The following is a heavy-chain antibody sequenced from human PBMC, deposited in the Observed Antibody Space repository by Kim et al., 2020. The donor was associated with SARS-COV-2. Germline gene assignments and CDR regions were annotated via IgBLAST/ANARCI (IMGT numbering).Heavy chain of an antibody. CDR1: GYTFTSYA. CDR3: ATTVVVVAATPRSWFDP. V-gene: IGHV7-4-1*02. Sequence: ASVKVSCKASGYTFTSYAMNWVRQAPGQGLEWMGWINTNTGNPTYAQGFTGRFVFSLDTSVSTAYLQISSLKAEDTAVYYCATTVVVVAATPRSWFDPWGQGTLVTVSS. J-gene: IGHJ5*02. D-gene: IGHD2-15*01. CDR2: INTNTGNP.